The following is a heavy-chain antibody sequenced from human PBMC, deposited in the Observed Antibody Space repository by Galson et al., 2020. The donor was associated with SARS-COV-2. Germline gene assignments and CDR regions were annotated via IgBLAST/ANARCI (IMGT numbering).Heavy chain of an antibody. J-gene: IGHJ4*02. Sequence: ASVKVSCRASGYTFTSYDINWVRQAPGQGLEWMGWMNPNSGNTGYAQKFQGRVTMTRDTSLRTAYMELSSLGSEDTAVYYCARGSFLYCNDGNCNRYYFEFWGQGSLVTVSS. CDR3: ARGSFLYCNDGNCNRYYFEF. D-gene: IGHD2-15*01. CDR1: GYTFTSYD. CDR2: MNPNSGNT. V-gene: IGHV1-8*01.